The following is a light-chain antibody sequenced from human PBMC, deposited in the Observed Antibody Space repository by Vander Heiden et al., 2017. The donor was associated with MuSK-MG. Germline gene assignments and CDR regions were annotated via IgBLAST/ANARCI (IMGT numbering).Light chain of an antibody. V-gene: IGKV4-1*01. CDR3: QQYYSTPCT. CDR1: QGVLYSSNNKNY. CDR2: WAS. Sequence: EIVWTQSPDSLAVSLGEKSPIHCKSGQGVLYSSNNKNYLALYQHKPGQPPQLLIYWASTRESVVPDRCSGSGSGTDFTLTSSSLQAEDVAVYYCQQYYSTPCTFGQGTKLEIK. J-gene: IGKJ2*02.